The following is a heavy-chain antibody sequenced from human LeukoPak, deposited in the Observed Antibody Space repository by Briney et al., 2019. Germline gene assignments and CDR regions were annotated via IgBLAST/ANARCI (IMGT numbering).Heavy chain of an antibody. CDR1: GFTFSSYS. CDR3: ARDEYYDSSGYTS. J-gene: IGHJ4*02. V-gene: IGHV3-48*01. CDR2: ISSSGSTI. Sequence: GGALRLSFATSGFTFSSYSMTRGRPAPGEGGGWLSYISSSGSTIYYADSVKGRFTISRDNAKNSLYLQMNSLRAEDTAVYYCARDEYYDSSGYTSWGQGTLVTVSS. D-gene: IGHD3-22*01.